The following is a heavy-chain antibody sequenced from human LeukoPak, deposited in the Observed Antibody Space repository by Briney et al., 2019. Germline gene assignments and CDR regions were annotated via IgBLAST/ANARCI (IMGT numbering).Heavy chain of an antibody. CDR2: ISAYNGNT. D-gene: IGHD2-2*01. V-gene: IGHV1-18*01. J-gene: IGHJ6*03. Sequence: GASVKVSCKASGYTFTSYGISWVRQAPGQGLEWMGWISAYNGNTNYARKLQGRVTMTTDTSTSTAYMELRSLRSDDTAVYYCAKVGGGYCSSTSCFYYYYYMDVWGKGTTVTVSS. CDR3: AKVGGGYCSSTSCFYYYYYMDV. CDR1: GYTFTSYG.